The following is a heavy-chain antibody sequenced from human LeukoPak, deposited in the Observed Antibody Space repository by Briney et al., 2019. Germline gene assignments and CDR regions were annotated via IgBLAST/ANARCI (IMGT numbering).Heavy chain of an antibody. V-gene: IGHV4-30-2*01. Sequence: PSETLSLTCTVSGGSISSGGYYWSWIRQPPGKGLECIGCIYHSGSTYSPSLKSRVTISVDRSNNQFSLKLSSVTDADTAVYYCARDTPDGPFDYWGQGTLVTVSS. J-gene: IGHJ4*02. CDR3: ARDTPDGPFDY. D-gene: IGHD2-15*01. CDR1: GGSISSGGYY. CDR2: IYHSGST.